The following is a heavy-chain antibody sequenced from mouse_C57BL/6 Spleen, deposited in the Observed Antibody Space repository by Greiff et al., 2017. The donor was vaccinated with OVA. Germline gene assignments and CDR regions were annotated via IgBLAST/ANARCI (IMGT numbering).Heavy chain of an antibody. CDR2: ISSGSSTI. V-gene: IGHV5-17*01. CDR3: ARDDYDEGYAMDY. CDR1: GFTFSDYG. Sequence: EVKVVESGGGLVKPGGSLKLSCAASGFTFSDYGMHWVRQAPEKGLEWVAYISSGSSTIYYADTVKGRFTISRDNAKNTLFLQMTSLRSEDTAMYYCARDDYDEGYAMDYWGQGTSVTVSS. J-gene: IGHJ4*01. D-gene: IGHD2-4*01.